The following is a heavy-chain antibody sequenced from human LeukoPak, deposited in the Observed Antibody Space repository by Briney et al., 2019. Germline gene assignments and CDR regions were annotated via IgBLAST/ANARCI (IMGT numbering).Heavy chain of an antibody. CDR3: AREGGPYRPLDY. J-gene: IGHJ4*02. Sequence: SRTLSLTCGVSGGSITNTNYWTWVRQPPGKGLEWIWEINLQGSTNYNPSLMGRVAIAVDTSENHISLQLTSVTAADTAVYYCAREGGPYRPLDYSGQGTLVTVSS. CDR1: GGSITNTNY. V-gene: IGHV4-4*02. CDR2: INLQGST.